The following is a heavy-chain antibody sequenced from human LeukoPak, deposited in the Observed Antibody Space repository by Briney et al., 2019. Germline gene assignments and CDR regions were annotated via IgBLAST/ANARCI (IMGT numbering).Heavy chain of an antibody. V-gene: IGHV4-38-2*01. D-gene: IGHD2-2*01. CDR2: IYHSGST. CDR3: ARRILYCSSTSCYLWDY. J-gene: IGHJ4*02. Sequence: SETLSLTCAVSGYSISSGYYWGWIRQPPGKGLEWIGSIYHSGSTYYNPSLKSRVTISVDTSKNQFSLKLSSVTAADTVLYYCARRILYCSSTSCYLWDYWGQGTLVTVFS. CDR1: GYSISSGYY.